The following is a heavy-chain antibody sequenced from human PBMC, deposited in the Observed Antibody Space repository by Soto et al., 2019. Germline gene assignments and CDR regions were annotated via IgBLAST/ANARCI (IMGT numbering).Heavy chain of an antibody. CDR3: ARDMSSGIAAAGTWFDP. V-gene: IGHV1-18*01. CDR1: GYTFTSYG. D-gene: IGHD6-13*01. J-gene: IGHJ5*02. Sequence: QVQLVQSGAEVKKPGASVKVSCKASGYTFTSYGISWVRQAPGQGLEWMGWISAYNGNTNYAQKLQGRVTMTTDTPTSKAYMELRSLRSDDTAVYYCARDMSSGIAAAGTWFDPWGQGTLVTVSS. CDR2: ISAYNGNT.